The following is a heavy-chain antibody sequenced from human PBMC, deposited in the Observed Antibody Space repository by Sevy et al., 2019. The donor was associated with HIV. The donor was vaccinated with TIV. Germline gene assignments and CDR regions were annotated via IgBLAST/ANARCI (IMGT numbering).Heavy chain of an antibody. CDR1: GGSITSLY. Sequence: SETLSLTCTVSGGSITSLYWNWIRQPPGNGLEWIANIYYNGHINYNPSLKSRVTLSLDTSKNKFSLRLSSMTAADTAMYYCAGENAWGRGYSWGQGTLVTVSS. V-gene: IGHV4-59*08. CDR3: AGENAWGRGYS. J-gene: IGHJ4*02. D-gene: IGHD1-26*01. CDR2: IYYNGHI.